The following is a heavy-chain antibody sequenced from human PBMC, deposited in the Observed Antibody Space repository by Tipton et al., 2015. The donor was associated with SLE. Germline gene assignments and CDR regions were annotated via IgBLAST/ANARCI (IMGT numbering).Heavy chain of an antibody. V-gene: IGHV4-59*01. Sequence: TLSLTCTVSGGSLSSYYWSWIRQPPGKGLEWIGYIYYSGSTNYNPSLKSRVTISVDTSKNQFSLKLNSVTAADTAVYYCARVACSGGGCYSGYDAFDIWGQGTRVTVSS. J-gene: IGHJ3*02. CDR1: GGSLSSYY. CDR3: ARVACSGGGCYSGYDAFDI. D-gene: IGHD2-15*01. CDR2: IYYSGST.